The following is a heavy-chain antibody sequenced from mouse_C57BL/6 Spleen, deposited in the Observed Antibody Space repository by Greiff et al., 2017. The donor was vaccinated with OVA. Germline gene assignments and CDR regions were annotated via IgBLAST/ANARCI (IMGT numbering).Heavy chain of an antibody. CDR2: IYPGDGDT. CDR1: GYAFSSSW. D-gene: IGHD2-1*01. CDR3: APYGNYEFAY. Sequence: QVQLKQSGPELVKPGASVKISCKASGYAFSSSWMNWVKQRPGKGLEWIGRIYPGDGDTNYNGKFKGKATLTADKSSSTAYMQLSSLTSEDSAVYFCAPYGNYEFAYWGQGTLVTVSA. V-gene: IGHV1-82*01. J-gene: IGHJ3*01.